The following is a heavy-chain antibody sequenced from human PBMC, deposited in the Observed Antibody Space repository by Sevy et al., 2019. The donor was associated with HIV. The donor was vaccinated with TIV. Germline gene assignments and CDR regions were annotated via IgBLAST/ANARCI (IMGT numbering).Heavy chain of an antibody. V-gene: IGHV3-20*01. CDR3: ARGREERYTSAYNACYAMDV. CDR2: INWNGGRV. CDR1: GFRFEDYG. Sequence: GGSLRLSCAGSGFRFEDYGMSWVRQVPGKGLEWVSGINWNGGRVAYADSVKGRFTVSRDNAKNSLYLQMNSLRVEDTALYHCARGREERYTSAYNACYAMDVWGQGTTVTVSS. D-gene: IGHD1-1*01. J-gene: IGHJ6*02.